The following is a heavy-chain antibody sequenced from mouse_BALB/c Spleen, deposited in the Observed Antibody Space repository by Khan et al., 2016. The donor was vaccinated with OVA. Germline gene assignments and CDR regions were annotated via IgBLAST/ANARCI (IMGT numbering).Heavy chain of an antibody. CDR2: ISPGSGDT. Sequence: VQLQESGAELARPGASVKLSCKASGYTFTDYYINWVKLRTGQGLEWIGEISPGSGDTYYNERFKGKATLTADKSSSTAYMQISSLTSEASAVYFCARRNYFGYTFAYWGQGTLVTVAA. CDR3: ARRNYFGYTFAY. V-gene: IGHV1-77*01. CDR1: GYTFTDYY. J-gene: IGHJ3*01. D-gene: IGHD1-2*01.